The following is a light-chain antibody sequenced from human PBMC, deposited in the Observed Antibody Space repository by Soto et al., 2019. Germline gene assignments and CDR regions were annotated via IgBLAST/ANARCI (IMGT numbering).Light chain of an antibody. CDR2: DSS. Sequence: EIVLTQSPATLSFSPVERATLSCRASQSVSSYLTWYQQKPGQAPRLLLYDSSNRATAIPARFSGSGSGTDFTLTISSLETEDFAVYFCQQRSNWPLTFGGGTKVEIK. CDR1: QSVSSY. V-gene: IGKV3-11*01. CDR3: QQRSNWPLT. J-gene: IGKJ4*01.